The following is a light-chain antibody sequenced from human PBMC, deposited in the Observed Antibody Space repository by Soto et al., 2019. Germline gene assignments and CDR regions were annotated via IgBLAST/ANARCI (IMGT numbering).Light chain of an antibody. CDR3: QPLKSSPIT. J-gene: IGKJ5*01. CDR1: QGISSY. Sequence: DIQLTQSPSFLSASVGDRVTITCRASQGISSYLAWYQQKPGKAPKLLIYGASTLQRGVSSRFSGSGSGTEFPLTISGLQPEDFATYYSQPLKSSPITFGKGTRLNIK. V-gene: IGKV1-9*01. CDR2: GAS.